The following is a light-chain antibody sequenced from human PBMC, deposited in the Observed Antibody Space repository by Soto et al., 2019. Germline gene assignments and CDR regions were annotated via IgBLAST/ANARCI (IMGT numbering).Light chain of an antibody. CDR1: NSDFAGYNF. Sequence: QSALTQPPSASGSPGQSVTISCTGTNSDFAGYNFVSWFQQHPGKAPRLIIYEVNELPSGVPHRFSGSKSGNTASLTISGLQADDEADYYCSSYITSNNLRVFGTGTKVTVL. CDR3: SSYITSNNLRV. J-gene: IGLJ1*01. CDR2: EVN. V-gene: IGLV2-8*01.